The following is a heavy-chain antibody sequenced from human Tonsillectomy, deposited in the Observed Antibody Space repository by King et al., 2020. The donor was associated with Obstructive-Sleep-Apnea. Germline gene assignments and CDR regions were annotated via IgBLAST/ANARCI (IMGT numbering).Heavy chain of an antibody. CDR1: GYNFAINW. V-gene: IGHV5-51*01. CDR2: IFPADSVT. Sequence: GQLVQSGAEVKKPGESLKISCKASGYNFAINWIGWVRQMPGKGLQWMGIIFPADSVTRYSPSFQGRVTLSADKSTSTADPQGGSLKASDTAMYYCASQGDLLELRDDALDIWGQGTMVTVSS. D-gene: IGHD1-7*01. J-gene: IGHJ3*02. CDR3: ASQGDLLELRDDALDI.